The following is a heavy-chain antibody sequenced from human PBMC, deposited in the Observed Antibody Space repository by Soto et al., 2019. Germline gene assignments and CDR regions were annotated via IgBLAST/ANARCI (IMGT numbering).Heavy chain of an antibody. J-gene: IGHJ5*02. D-gene: IGHD6-13*01. CDR2: INPGGST. CDR1: GGSFSGYY. Sequence: SETLSLTCAVYGGSFSGYYWSWIRQPPGKGLEWIGEINPGGSTNYNPSLKSRVTISVDTSKNQFSLKMSSVTAADTAVYFCASIRASGWTKEGWFDPWGQGTPVTVSS. V-gene: IGHV4-34*01. CDR3: ASIRASGWTKEGWFDP.